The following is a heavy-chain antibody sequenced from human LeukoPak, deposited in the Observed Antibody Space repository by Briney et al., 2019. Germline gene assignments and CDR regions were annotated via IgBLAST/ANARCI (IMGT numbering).Heavy chain of an antibody. D-gene: IGHD3-22*01. J-gene: IGHJ4*02. CDR1: GYTFTGFY. Sequence: ASVKLSCKASGYTFTGFYMHWVRQAPGQGLEWMGWIDPNIGTTRYSQKFQGRVTMTRDTSISEVYMELSRLRSDDTAVYYCARLLEHYYFDASGYYDDDYWGQGTPIIVSS. V-gene: IGHV1-2*02. CDR3: ARLLEHYYFDASGYYDDDY. CDR2: IDPNIGTT.